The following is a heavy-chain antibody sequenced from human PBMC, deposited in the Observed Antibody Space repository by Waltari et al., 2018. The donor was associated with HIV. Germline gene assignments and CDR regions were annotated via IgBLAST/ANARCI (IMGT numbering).Heavy chain of an antibody. CDR3: ARGLIFCNNGVCYRDEFDF. D-gene: IGHD2-8*01. V-gene: IGHV3-7*03. J-gene: IGHJ4*02. CDR2: IKAEGTEE. Sequence: DESGGGVVQPGGSVRLSCVGSAFPFYFYWMIWIRQTPGKGLEWLASIKAEGTEEYYGDSVKGRFTVSRDNPKKSIFLHMTGLRVDDTATYYCARGLIFCNNGVCYRDEFDFWGQGTLVIVSS. CDR1: AFPFYFYW.